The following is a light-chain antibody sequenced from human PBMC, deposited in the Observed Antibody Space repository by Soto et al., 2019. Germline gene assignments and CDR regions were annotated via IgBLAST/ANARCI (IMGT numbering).Light chain of an antibody. CDR3: QERGYWPLPWT. CDR2: NAS. Sequence: EIVLTQSPAPLSLSPGARTTLSCRASQTVGNYLAWSQHKPGQVPRLLLYNASNRATGVPVRSSGSGAGSEFTMSGSSLDLEDFALHDWQERGYWPLPWTCGQGAKV. J-gene: IGKJ1*01. V-gene: IGKV3-11*01. CDR1: QTVGNY.